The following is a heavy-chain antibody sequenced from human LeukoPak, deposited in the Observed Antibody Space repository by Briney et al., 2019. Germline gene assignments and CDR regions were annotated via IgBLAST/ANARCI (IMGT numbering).Heavy chain of an antibody. CDR3: ARDYYDSSGYFYVDS. CDR2: ISSSSSTI. J-gene: IGHJ4*02. D-gene: IGHD3-22*01. CDR1: GFTFSSYS. Sequence: PGGSLRLSCAASGFTFSSYSMNWVRQAPGKGLEWVSYISSSSSTIYYADSVKGRFTISRDNSKNTLYLHMNSLRPDDAAVYYCARDYYDSSGYFYVDSWGQGTLVTVSS. V-gene: IGHV3-48*01.